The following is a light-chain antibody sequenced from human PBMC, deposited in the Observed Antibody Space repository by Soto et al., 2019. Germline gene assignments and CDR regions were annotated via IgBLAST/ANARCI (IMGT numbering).Light chain of an antibody. CDR3: CSYAGGTSVVV. CDR2: GVT. CDR1: SSSVGSYNL. J-gene: IGLJ2*01. Sequence: QSVLTQPASVSGSPVRPITSSSTGPSSSVGSYNLVSWYQQHPGESPKVIIYGVTKRPSGISYLFSGSKSGKTASLTISVLQAEDEAGYFCCSYAGGTSVVVFGGGTKLPDL. V-gene: IGLV2-23*02.